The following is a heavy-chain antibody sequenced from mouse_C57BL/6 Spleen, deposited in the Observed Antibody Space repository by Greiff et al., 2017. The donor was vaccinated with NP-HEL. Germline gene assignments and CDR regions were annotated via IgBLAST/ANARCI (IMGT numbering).Heavy chain of an antibody. CDR1: GYTFTDYY. CDR3: ARPIYYDYVQFAY. Sequence: VQLQQSGPVLVKPGASVKMSCKASGYTFTDYYMNWVKQSHGKSLEWIGVINPYNGGTSYNQKFKGKATLTVDKSSSTAYMELNSLTSEDSAVYYCARPIYYDYVQFAYWGQGTLVTVSA. CDR2: INPYNGGT. V-gene: IGHV1-19*01. D-gene: IGHD2-4*01. J-gene: IGHJ3*01.